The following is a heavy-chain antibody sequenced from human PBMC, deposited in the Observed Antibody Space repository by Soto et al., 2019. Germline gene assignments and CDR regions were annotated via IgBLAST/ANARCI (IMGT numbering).Heavy chain of an antibody. V-gene: IGHV1-18*01. J-gene: IGHJ6*02. CDR3: ARDRWPNYYYYYGMDV. CDR1: GYTFTSYG. Sequence: ASVKVSCKASGYTFTSYGISWVRQAPGQRLEWMGWISAYNDNTNYAQKLQGRVTMTTDTSTSTAYMELRSLRSDDTAVYYCARDRWPNYYYYYGMDVWGQGTTVTVSS. CDR2: ISAYNDNT. D-gene: IGHD6-13*01.